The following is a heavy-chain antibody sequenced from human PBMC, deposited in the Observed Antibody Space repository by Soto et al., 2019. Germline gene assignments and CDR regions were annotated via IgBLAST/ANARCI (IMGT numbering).Heavy chain of an antibody. CDR2: IYWDDDK. V-gene: IGHV2-5*02. Sequence: SGPTLVNPTQTLTLTCAFSGFSLSTRGVGVGWIRQPPGKALQWLALIYWDDDKHSNPSLKSRLTITKDTSKNQVVLTMTNMDPVDTATYYCAHRDSRGTSAYWGQGTLVTVSS. D-gene: IGHD3-22*01. J-gene: IGHJ4*02. CDR1: GFSLSTRGVG. CDR3: AHRDSRGTSAY.